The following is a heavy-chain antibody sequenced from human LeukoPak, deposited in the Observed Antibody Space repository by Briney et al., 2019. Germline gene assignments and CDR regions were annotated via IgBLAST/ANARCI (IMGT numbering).Heavy chain of an antibody. D-gene: IGHD3-10*01. V-gene: IGHV4-34*01. CDR1: GGSISSYY. CDR3: ARGYYYGSGSYYKGPLWYYYYGMDV. Sequence: SETLSLTCTVSGGSISSYYWSWIRQPPGKGLEWIGEINHSGSTNYNPSLKSRVTISVDTSKNQFSLKLSSVTAADTAVYYCARGYYYGSGSYYKGPLWYYYYGMDVWGQGTTVTVSS. J-gene: IGHJ6*02. CDR2: INHSGST.